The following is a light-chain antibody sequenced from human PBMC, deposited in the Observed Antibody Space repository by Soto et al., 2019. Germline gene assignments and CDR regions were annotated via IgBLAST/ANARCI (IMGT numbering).Light chain of an antibody. J-gene: IGLJ1*01. CDR2: GNS. CDR3: QSFACRPRGYF. Sequence: PVDWVTIYKTGSSSNIGAGYDVHWYQQLPGTAPNLLIYGNSNRPSGVPDRFSGSKSGTSASLAITGLQAEDEADYSCQSFACRPRGYFFGTGP. V-gene: IGLV1-40*01. CDR1: SSNIGAGYD.